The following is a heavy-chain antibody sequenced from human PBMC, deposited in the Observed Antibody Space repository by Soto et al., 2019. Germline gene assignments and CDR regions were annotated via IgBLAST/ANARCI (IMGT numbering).Heavy chain of an antibody. CDR2: IYYSGST. Sequence: QVQLQESGPGLVKPSQTLSLTCTVSGGSISSGVYYWSWIRQPPGKGLEWIGYIYYSGSTYYKPSIKSQVTISVDTSKNQFSLKLSSVTAADTAVYYCARDYVGDAPGWFDPWGQGTLVTVYS. CDR1: GGSISSGVYY. CDR3: ARDYVGDAPGWFDP. J-gene: IGHJ5*02. D-gene: IGHD3-10*01. V-gene: IGHV4-30-4*01.